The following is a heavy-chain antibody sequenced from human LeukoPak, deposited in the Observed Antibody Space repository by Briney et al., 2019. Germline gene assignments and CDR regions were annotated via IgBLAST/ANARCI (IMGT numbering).Heavy chain of an antibody. CDR2: ISGSGGGT. CDR1: GFTVNTNY. Sequence: GGSLRLSCAASGFTVNTNYMSWVRQAPGKGLQWVSTISGSGGGTYYTDSVKGRFIISRDNSKNTLYLQMNSLRAEDTAVYYCARDRAEVFDYWGQGTLVTVSS. J-gene: IGHJ4*02. D-gene: IGHD6-13*01. V-gene: IGHV3-23*01. CDR3: ARDRAEVFDY.